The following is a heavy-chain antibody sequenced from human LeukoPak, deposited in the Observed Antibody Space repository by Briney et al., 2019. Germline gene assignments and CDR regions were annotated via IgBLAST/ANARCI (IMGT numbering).Heavy chain of an antibody. CDR3: ARLCTVTTCDRFEY. D-gene: IGHD4-17*01. V-gene: IGHV4-39*01. J-gene: IGHJ4*02. CDR1: GDSISSGGYF. CDR2: VYYDGSI. Sequence: SETLSLTCTVSGDSISSGGYFWGWIRQPPGKGLAWIGSVYYDGSIFYSPSLESRVTISVDTSKNQFSLKLSSVTAADTAVYYCARLCTVTTCDRFEYWGQGTLVNVSS.